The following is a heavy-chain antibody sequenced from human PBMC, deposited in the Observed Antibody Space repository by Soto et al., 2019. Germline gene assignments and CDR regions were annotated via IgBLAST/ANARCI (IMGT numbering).Heavy chain of an antibody. CDR2: IGTAGDT. J-gene: IGHJ4*02. Sequence: GGSLRLSCAASGFTFSSYDMHWVRQATGKGLEWVSAIGTAGDTYYPGSVKGRFTISRENAKNSLYLQMNSLRAGDTAVYYCARYHSGYDALDYWGQGTLVTVSS. D-gene: IGHD5-12*01. CDR3: ARYHSGYDALDY. V-gene: IGHV3-13*01. CDR1: GFTFSSYD.